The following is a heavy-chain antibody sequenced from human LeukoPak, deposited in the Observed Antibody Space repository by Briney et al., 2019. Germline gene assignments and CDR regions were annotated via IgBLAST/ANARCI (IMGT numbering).Heavy chain of an antibody. J-gene: IGHJ4*02. Sequence: RSGGSLRLSCAASGFTFSSYSMNWVRQAPGKGLEWVSSISSSSIYMYYADSVKGRFTISRDNAKNSLYLQMNSLRAEDTAVYYCARARYCSSSNCYEHDYWGQGTQVTVSS. CDR3: ARARYCSSSNCYEHDY. CDR1: GFTFSSYS. V-gene: IGHV3-21*01. D-gene: IGHD2-2*01. CDR2: ISSSSIYM.